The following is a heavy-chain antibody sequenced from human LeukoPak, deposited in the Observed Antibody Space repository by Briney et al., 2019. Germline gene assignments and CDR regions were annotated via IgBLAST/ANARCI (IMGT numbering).Heavy chain of an antibody. D-gene: IGHD3-10*01. Sequence: SETLSLTCAVYGGSFSGYYWSWIRQPPGKGLEWIGEINHSGSTNYNPSLKSRVTISVDTSKNQFSLKLSSVTAADTAVYYCARGVRGVIRFDYWGQGTLVTVSS. CDR3: ARGVRGVIRFDY. V-gene: IGHV4-34*01. CDR1: GGSFSGYY. J-gene: IGHJ4*02. CDR2: INHSGST.